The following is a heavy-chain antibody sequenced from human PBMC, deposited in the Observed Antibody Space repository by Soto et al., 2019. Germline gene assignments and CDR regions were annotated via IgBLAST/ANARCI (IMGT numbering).Heavy chain of an antibody. V-gene: IGHV3-33*01. Sequence: QVQLVESGGGVVQPGRSLRRSCAASGFTFSTYGLHWVRQAPGKGLEWVAAIWYDGINRYYADSVKGRFTIARDNSKNTLYLQLSSLRAEDTAVYYCARGPIAATDYYFDYWGQGTLVTVSS. D-gene: IGHD6-13*01. CDR2: IWYDGINR. J-gene: IGHJ4*02. CDR3: ARGPIAATDYYFDY. CDR1: GFTFSTYG.